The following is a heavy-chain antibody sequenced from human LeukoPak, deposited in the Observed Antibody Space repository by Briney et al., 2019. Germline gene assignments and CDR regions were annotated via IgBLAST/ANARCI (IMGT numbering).Heavy chain of an antibody. V-gene: IGHV3-23*01. Sequence: TGGSLRLSCAASGFTFSSYAMSWVRQAPGKGLEWVSVISGGGGSTYYADSVKGWFTISRDNSKNTLYLQMNSLRAEDTAVYYCAKGPNDSSNYLFDYWGQGTLVTVSS. CDR3: AKGPNDSSNYLFDY. CDR1: GFTFSSYA. J-gene: IGHJ4*02. CDR2: ISGGGGST. D-gene: IGHD4-11*01.